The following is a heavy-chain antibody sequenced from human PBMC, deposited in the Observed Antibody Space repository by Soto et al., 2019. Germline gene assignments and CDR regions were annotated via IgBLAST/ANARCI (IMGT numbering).Heavy chain of an antibody. D-gene: IGHD3-16*02. Sequence: EVRLLESGGGLVQPGGSLRLSCEASGFTFSNFGMDWVRRAPGKGLEWISFISGAGDTTYYADSVKGRFIISRDNSKNTLYLQMNSLRTEDTAIYFCAKSFTQSNVWRAYRHKTHFDYWGQGAPVTVTS. CDR2: ISGAGDTT. CDR3: AKSFTQSNVWRAYRHKTHFDY. J-gene: IGHJ4*02. V-gene: IGHV3-23*01. CDR1: GFTFSNFG.